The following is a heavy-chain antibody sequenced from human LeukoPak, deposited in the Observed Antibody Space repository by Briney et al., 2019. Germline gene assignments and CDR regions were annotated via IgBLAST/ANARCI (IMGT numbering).Heavy chain of an antibody. J-gene: IGHJ4*02. D-gene: IGHD3-22*01. CDR3: ARDFDDVSGNFYYIPDY. CDR2: IRLVGTKK. Sequence: PGGSLRLSCAASGFNFSRNGMHWVRQAPGKGLEWVAFIRLVGTKKFYGDSASGRSTVSRDNSKNSLSLQMDSLRAEDTAVYYCARDFDDVSGNFYYIPDYWGQGILVTVSS. CDR1: GFNFSRNG. V-gene: IGHV3-30*02.